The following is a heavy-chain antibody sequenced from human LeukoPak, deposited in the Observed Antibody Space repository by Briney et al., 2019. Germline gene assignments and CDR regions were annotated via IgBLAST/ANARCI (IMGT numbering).Heavy chain of an antibody. J-gene: IGHJ3*02. CDR3: ARRALERSSVRGAFDI. CDR2: IYPGDSDT. CDR1: GYSFSTHW. D-gene: IGHD3-10*01. V-gene: IGHV5-51*01. Sequence: GESLKISCKGSGYSFSTHWIGWARQMPGKGLEWMGIIYPGDSDTRYSPSFQGQVTISADKSISTAYLQWSSLKASDTAMYYCARRALERSSVRGAFDIWGQGTMVTVSS.